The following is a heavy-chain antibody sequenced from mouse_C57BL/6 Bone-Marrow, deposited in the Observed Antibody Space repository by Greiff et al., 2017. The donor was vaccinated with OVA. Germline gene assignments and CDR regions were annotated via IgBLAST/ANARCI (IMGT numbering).Heavy chain of an antibody. CDR1: GFNIKDDY. CDR2: IDPENGDT. CDR3: TTYRY. J-gene: IGHJ2*01. V-gene: IGHV14-4*01. Sequence: LVESGAELVRPGASVKLSCTASGFNIKDDYMHWVKQRPEQGLEWIGWIDPENGDTEYASKFQGKATITVDQSSNTAYLQLSSLTSEDTAVYYCTTYRYWGQGTTLTVSS.